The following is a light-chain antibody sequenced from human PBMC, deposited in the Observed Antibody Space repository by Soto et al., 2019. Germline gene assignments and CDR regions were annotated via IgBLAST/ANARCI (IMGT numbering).Light chain of an antibody. CDR2: SAS. CDR3: QQYGSSPPSVT. V-gene: IGKV3-20*01. J-gene: IGKJ5*01. Sequence: EIVFMQSPGTLSLSPLERSTLSFISIHIINSNYFAWYQQKPGQAPRLLFYSASSRVTGIPDRFSGSGSGTDFTLTISRLEPEDFAVYYCQQYGSSPPSVTFGQGTRLEIK. CDR1: HIINSNY.